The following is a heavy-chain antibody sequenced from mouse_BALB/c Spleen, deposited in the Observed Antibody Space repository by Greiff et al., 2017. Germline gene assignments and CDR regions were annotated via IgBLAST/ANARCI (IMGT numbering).Heavy chain of an antibody. J-gene: IGHJ3*01. CDR3: ARHHNWDWFAY. V-gene: IGHV5-6-2*01. Sequence: EVILVESGGGLVKLGGSLKLSCAASGFTFSSYYMSWVRQTPEKRLELVAAINSNGGSTYYPDTVKGRFTISRDNAKNTLYLQMSSLKSEDTALYYCARHHNWDWFAYWGQGTLVTVSA. CDR1: GFTFSSYY. CDR2: INSNGGST. D-gene: IGHD4-1*01.